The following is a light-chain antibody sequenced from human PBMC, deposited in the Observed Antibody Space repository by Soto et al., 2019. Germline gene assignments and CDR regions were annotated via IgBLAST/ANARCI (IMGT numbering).Light chain of an antibody. CDR3: QQYANWPLT. Sequence: EVVMTQSPPPLSVPQGEGTSLSCRASQSVGTNLGWYQQKPGQAPRLLISKTSTRATGVPARFSGSGSGTEFTLTISSLQSEDIAVYYCQQYANWPLTFGGGTKVDIK. CDR2: KTS. J-gene: IGKJ4*01. CDR1: QSVGTN. V-gene: IGKV3-15*01.